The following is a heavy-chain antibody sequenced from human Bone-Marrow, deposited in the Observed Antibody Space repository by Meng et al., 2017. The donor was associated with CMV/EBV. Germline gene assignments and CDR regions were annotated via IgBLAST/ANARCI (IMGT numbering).Heavy chain of an antibody. V-gene: IGHV3-48*03. D-gene: IGHD3-9*01. J-gene: IGHJ4*02. CDR3: ARDQDSNFDWLLTPDY. CDR1: GFTFGSYE. Sequence: GESLKISCAASGFTFGSYEMNWVRQAPGKGLEWVSYISSSGSTIYYADSVKGRFTISRDNAKNSLYLQMNSLRAEDTAVYYCARDQDSNFDWLLTPDYWGQGTLVTVSS. CDR2: ISSSGSTI.